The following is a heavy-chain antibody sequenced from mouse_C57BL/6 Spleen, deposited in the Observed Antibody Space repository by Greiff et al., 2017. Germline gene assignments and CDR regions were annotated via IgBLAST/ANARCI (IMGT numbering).Heavy chain of an antibody. J-gene: IGHJ1*03. V-gene: IGHV1-9*01. CDR1: GYTFTGYW. CDR2: ILPGSGST. D-gene: IGHD2-2*01. CDR3: ARGGGPMVTTTVTWYFDV. Sequence: VQLQQSGAELMKPGASVKLSCKATGYTFTGYWIEWVKQRPGHGLEWIGEILPGSGSTNYNEKFKGKATFTADTSSNTAYMQRSSLTTEDSAIYYCARGGGPMVTTTVTWYFDVWGTGTTVTVAS.